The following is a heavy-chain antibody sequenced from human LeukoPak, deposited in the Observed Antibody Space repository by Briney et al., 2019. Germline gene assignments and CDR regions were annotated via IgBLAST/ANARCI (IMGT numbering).Heavy chain of an antibody. J-gene: IGHJ4*02. CDR2: IVYDGSYK. Sequence: GGSLRLSCAASGFTFSSYEMNWVRQAPGKGLEWVAVIVYDGSYKYYADSVKGRFTISRDNSKNTLYLQMNSLRAEDTAVHYCVLGGSSGWNYFDYWGQGTLVTVSS. CDR1: GFTFSSYE. D-gene: IGHD6-19*01. V-gene: IGHV3-30*03. CDR3: VLGGSSGWNYFDY.